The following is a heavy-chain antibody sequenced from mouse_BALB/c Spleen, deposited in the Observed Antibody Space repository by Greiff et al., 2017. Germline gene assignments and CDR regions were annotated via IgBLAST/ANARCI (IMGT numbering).Heavy chain of an antibody. D-gene: IGHD1-1*01. CDR1: GFTFSSYA. CDR3: ARQFNYYGSSSYAMDY. V-gene: IGHV5-6-5*01. Sequence: EVQLEESGAGLVKPGGSLKISCAASGFTFSSYAMNWVRQTPEKRLEWVGSISSGGSTYYPDSVKGRFTISRDNARNILYLQMSSLMSEDTAMYYCARQFNYYGSSSYAMDYWGQGTSVTVSS. J-gene: IGHJ4*01. CDR2: ISSGGST.